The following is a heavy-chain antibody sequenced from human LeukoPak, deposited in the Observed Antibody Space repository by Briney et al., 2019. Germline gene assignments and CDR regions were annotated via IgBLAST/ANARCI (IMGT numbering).Heavy chain of an antibody. Sequence: GRSLRLSCAASGFTFDDYAMHWVRQAPGKGLEWVSAISGSGGSTYYADSVKGRFTISRDNSKNTLYLQMNSLRAEDTAVYYCAKDGRKPTYYYYGMDVWGQGTTVTVSS. D-gene: IGHD1-26*01. CDR1: GFTFDDYA. J-gene: IGHJ6*02. CDR2: ISGSGGST. V-gene: IGHV3-23*01. CDR3: AKDGRKPTYYYYGMDV.